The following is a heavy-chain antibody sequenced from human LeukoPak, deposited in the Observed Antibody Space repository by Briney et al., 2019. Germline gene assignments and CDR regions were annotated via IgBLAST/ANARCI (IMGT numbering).Heavy chain of an antibody. CDR3: ARVDSSSWYFYFDS. V-gene: IGHV3-7*01. J-gene: IGHJ4*02. CDR1: GFIFSTYW. D-gene: IGHD6-13*01. Sequence: GGALRLSSAASGFIFSTYWMSWGRRAPGKGLEGVATINQDGSAKYYVDSVKGRFTISRDNAKNSLYLQINSLRAEDTAVYYCARVDSSSWYFYFDSWGQGTLVTVSS. CDR2: INQDGSAK.